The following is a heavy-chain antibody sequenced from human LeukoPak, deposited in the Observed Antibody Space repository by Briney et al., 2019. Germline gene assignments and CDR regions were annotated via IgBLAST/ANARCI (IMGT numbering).Heavy chain of an antibody. D-gene: IGHD3-16*02. J-gene: IGHJ4*02. CDR3: AGTVITFGGVIVPLFY. Sequence: PSETLSLTCTVSGGSISSYYWSWIRQPPGKGLEWVRYIYYSGSTNYTPSLRSRVTISVDASKTQFSLKLSSVSAADTVVYFCAGTVITFGGVIVPLFYWGQGTLVAFSS. CDR1: GGSISSYY. V-gene: IGHV4-59*01. CDR2: IYYSGST.